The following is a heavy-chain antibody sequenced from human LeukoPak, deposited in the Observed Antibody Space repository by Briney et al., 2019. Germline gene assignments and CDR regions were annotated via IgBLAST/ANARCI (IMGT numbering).Heavy chain of an antibody. Sequence: GGSLRLSCAASGFTFSSYGMHWVRQAPGKGLVWVSRKSDGSSTSYADSVKGRFTISRDNAKNTLHLQMNSLRAEDTAVYYCARVGAVAGGFDIWGQGTMVTVSS. D-gene: IGHD6-19*01. CDR3: ARVGAVAGGFDI. J-gene: IGHJ3*02. CDR2: KSDGSST. V-gene: IGHV3-74*01. CDR1: GFTFSSYG.